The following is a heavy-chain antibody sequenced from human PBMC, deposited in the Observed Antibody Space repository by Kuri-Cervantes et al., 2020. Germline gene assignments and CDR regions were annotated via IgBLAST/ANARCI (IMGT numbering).Heavy chain of an antibody. CDR2: IYYSGST. Sequence: ESLKISCTVSGGSISSSSYYWGWIRQPPGKGLEWIGSIYYSGSTYYNPSLKSRVTMSVDTSKNQFSLKLSSVTAADTAVYYCARDNGNWYFDLWGRGTLVTVSS. CDR3: ARDNGNWYFDL. D-gene: IGHD3-16*02. V-gene: IGHV4-39*07. CDR1: GGSISSSSYY. J-gene: IGHJ2*01.